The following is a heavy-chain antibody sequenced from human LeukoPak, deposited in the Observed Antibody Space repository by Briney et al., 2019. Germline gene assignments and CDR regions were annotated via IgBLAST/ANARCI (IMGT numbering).Heavy chain of an antibody. V-gene: IGHV1-69*13. Sequence: ASVKVSCKASGGTFSSYAISWVRQAPGQGLEWMGGIIPIFGTANYAQKFQGRVTITADESTSTAYMELSSLRSEDTAVYYCARDLYSSRTNDAFVIWGQGTMVTVSS. CDR1: GGTFSSYA. D-gene: IGHD6-13*01. CDR2: IIPIFGTA. J-gene: IGHJ3*02. CDR3: ARDLYSSRTNDAFVI.